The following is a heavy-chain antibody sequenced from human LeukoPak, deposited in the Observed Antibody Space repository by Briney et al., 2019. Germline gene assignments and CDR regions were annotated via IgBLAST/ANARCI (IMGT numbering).Heavy chain of an antibody. CDR2: ISSSSSYI. CDR3: AKIPDYVWGSYQRRVFFQH. D-gene: IGHD3-16*02. J-gene: IGHJ1*01. CDR1: GFTFSSYS. V-gene: IGHV3-21*04. Sequence: GGSLRLSCAASGFTFSSYSMSWVRQAPGKGLEWVSSISSSSSYIYYADSVKGRFTISRDNSKNTLYLQMNSLRAEDTAVYYCAKIPDYVWGSYQRRVFFQHWGQGTLVTVSS.